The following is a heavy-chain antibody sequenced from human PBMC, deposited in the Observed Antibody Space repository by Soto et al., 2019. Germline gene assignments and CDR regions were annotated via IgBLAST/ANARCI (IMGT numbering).Heavy chain of an antibody. V-gene: IGHV1-18*01. Sequence: QVQLVQSGAEVKKPGASVKVSCKASGYTFTSYGISWVRQAPGQGLEWMGWISAYNGNTKYAQKLQGRVSMTTATSTSTAYMELRSLGSDDTAVYSCARDLGAQIVDYWGQGTLVTVSS. J-gene: IGHJ4*02. CDR1: GYTFTSYG. CDR2: ISAYNGNT. D-gene: IGHD1-26*01. CDR3: ARDLGAQIVDY.